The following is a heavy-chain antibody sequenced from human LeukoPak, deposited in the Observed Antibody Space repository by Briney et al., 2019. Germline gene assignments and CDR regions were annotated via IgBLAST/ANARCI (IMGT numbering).Heavy chain of an antibody. CDR1: GGSISSSSYY. CDR3: ARSGDDFWSGYSSYYYYMDV. D-gene: IGHD3-3*01. V-gene: IGHV4-39*07. J-gene: IGHJ6*03. Sequence: PSETLSLTCTVSGGSISSSSYYWGWIRQPPGKGLEWIVSIYYSGSTYYNPSLKSRVTISVDTSKNQFSLKLSSVTAADTAVYYCARSGDDFWSGYSSYYYYMDVWGKGTTVTVSS. CDR2: IYYSGST.